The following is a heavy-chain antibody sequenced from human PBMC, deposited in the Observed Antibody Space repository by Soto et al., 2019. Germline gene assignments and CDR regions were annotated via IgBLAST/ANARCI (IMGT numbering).Heavy chain of an antibody. CDR1: GGSISRGAYF. V-gene: IGHV4-31*03. CDR2: ISYTGAT. CDR3: ARGGPVSVSPAWQLLGYFDY. J-gene: IGHJ4*02. D-gene: IGHD2-15*01. Sequence: QVHLQESGPGQVRPSQTLSLSCSVSGGSISRGAYFWTWIRQFPGKGLEWIAYISYTGATYYNPSLKSRVTISADTSKNQFSLKLNSVTSAATAVYYCARGGPVSVSPAWQLLGYFDYWGQGTLVTVSS.